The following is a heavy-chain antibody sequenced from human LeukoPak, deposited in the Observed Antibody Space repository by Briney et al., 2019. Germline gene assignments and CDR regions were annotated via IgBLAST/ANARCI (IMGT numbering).Heavy chain of an antibody. CDR1: GESFSDYY. J-gene: IGHJ6*02. CDR2: INHSGST. D-gene: IGHD6-19*01. V-gene: IGHV4-34*01. CDR3: AREIGLIAVAGAYYYYAMDV. Sequence: SETLSLTCAVYGESFSDYYWNWIRQPPGKGLEWIGEINHSGSTNYNPSLKSRVTISVDTSKNQFSLKLSSVTAADTAVYFCAREIGLIAVAGAYYYYAMDVWGQGTTVTVSS.